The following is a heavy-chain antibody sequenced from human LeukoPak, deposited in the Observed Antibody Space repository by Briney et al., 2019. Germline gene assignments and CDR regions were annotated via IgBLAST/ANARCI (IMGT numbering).Heavy chain of an antibody. D-gene: IGHD5-18*01. CDR2: INPNSGGT. V-gene: IGHV1-2*02. CDR3: AGDTAMSDAFDI. CDR1: GYTFTGYY. Sequence: GASVKVSCKASGYTFTGYYMHWVRQAPGQGLEWMGWINPNSGGTNYAQKFQGRVTMTRNTSISTAYMELSSLRSEDTAVYYCAGDTAMSDAFDIWGQGTMVTVSS. J-gene: IGHJ3*02.